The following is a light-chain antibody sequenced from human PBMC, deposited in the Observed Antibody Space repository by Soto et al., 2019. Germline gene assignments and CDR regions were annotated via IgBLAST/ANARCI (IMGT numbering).Light chain of an antibody. CDR3: QQSYNTPYT. Sequence: DIVMTQSPLSLPVTPGEPASISCRSSQSLLHSNGYNYLDWYLQKPGQSPQLLIYLGSNRASGVPDRFSGSGSGTDFALTISSLQPEDFATYFCQQSYNTPYTFGQGTKLEIK. V-gene: IGKV2-28*01. J-gene: IGKJ2*01. CDR1: QSLLHSNGYNY. CDR2: LGS.